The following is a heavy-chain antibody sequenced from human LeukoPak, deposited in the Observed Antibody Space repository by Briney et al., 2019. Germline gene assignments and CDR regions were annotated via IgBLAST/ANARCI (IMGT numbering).Heavy chain of an antibody. CDR3: ARGGYSYAYGPDC. J-gene: IGHJ4*02. D-gene: IGHD5-18*01. CDR1: GLTFSSYS. V-gene: IGHV3-48*04. Sequence: GGSLRLSCVASGLTFSSYSMNWVRQAPGKGLEWVSHISSGGTTVYYADSVKGRLTISRDNAKNSLYLQMNSLRAEDTAVYYCARGGYSYAYGPDCWGQGTLVTVSS. CDR2: ISSGGTTV.